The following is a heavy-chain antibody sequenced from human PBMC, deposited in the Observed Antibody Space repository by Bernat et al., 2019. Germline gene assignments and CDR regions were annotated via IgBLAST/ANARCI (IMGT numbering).Heavy chain of an antibody. J-gene: IGHJ4*02. CDR2: INPNSGGT. Sequence: QVQLVQSGAEVKKPGASVKVSCKASGYTFTGYYMHWVRQAPGQGLEWMGWINPNSGGTNYAEKFTGWVTMTRDTSVSTAYRELIRLGTDGAAVYYWARGAAGVGGYYFDYWGQGTLVTVSS. CDR3: ARGAAGVGGYYFDY. CDR1: GYTFTGYY. V-gene: IGHV1-2*04. D-gene: IGHD2-15*01.